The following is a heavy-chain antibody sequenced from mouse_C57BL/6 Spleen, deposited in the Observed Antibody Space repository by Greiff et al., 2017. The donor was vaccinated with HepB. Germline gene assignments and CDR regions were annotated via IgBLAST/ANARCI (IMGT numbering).Heavy chain of an antibody. CDR1: GYTFTSYG. Sequence: VKLQQSGAELARPGASVKLSCKASGYTFTSYGISWVKQRTGQGLEWIGEIYPRSGNTYYNEKFKGKATLTADKSSSTAYMELRSLTSEDSAVYFCARASPGYYFDYWGQGTTLTVSS. CDR3: ARASPGYYFDY. J-gene: IGHJ2*01. V-gene: IGHV1-81*01. CDR2: IYPRSGNT. D-gene: IGHD6-1*01.